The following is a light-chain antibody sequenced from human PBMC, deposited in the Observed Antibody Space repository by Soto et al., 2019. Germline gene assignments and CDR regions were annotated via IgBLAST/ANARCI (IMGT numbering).Light chain of an antibody. Sequence: DIHLTSYPSSLPASVGDRMIITCRASQGIGTYLSWYQQKPGKAPKLLIYGASNLQSGVPSGFSGSGSETGFTLTISSLQPEDFATYYCQKSYSAPRTFGQGTTVDIK. V-gene: IGKV1-39*01. CDR3: QKSYSAPRT. J-gene: IGKJ2*01. CDR1: QGIGTY. CDR2: GAS.